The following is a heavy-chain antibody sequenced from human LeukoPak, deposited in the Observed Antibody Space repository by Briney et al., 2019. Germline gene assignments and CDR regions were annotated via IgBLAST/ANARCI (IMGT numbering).Heavy chain of an antibody. Sequence: PSETLSLTCAVSGGSISSSNYYWSWIRQPPGRELEWIASINYGGTTYYKPSLKSRVTISVDTSKNHSSLRLSSVTAADTAVYLCARYVVSGSGRYYFDYWGQGSLVTVSS. D-gene: IGHD3-10*01. CDR1: GGSISSSNYY. J-gene: IGHJ4*02. CDR3: ARYVVSGSGRYYFDY. V-gene: IGHV4-39*02. CDR2: INYGGTT.